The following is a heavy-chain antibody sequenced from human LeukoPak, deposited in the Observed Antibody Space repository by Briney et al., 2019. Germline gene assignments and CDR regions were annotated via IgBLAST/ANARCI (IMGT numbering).Heavy chain of an antibody. Sequence: SETLSLTCNVSGGSISSGGYYWSWIRQHPGKGLEWIGYIYYSGSTYYNPSLKSRVTISVDTSKNQFSLKLSSVTAADTAVYYCARDADSGSPNWGQGTLVTVSS. CDR3: ARDADSGSPN. D-gene: IGHD1-26*01. J-gene: IGHJ4*02. CDR2: IYYSGST. CDR1: GGSISSGGYY. V-gene: IGHV4-31*03.